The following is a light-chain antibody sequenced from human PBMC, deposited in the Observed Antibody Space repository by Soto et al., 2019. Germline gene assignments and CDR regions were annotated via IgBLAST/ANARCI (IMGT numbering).Light chain of an antibody. CDR1: TSDVGAYNY. CDR2: EGS. Sequence: QSVLTQPASVSGSPGHSITISCTGTTSDVGAYNYVSWYQLHPGKAPKLMIYEGSKRPSGVSNRFSGSKSGNTASLTISGLQAEDEADYYCCSYAGSSTYVVFGGGTKLTVL. CDR3: CSYAGSSTYVV. J-gene: IGLJ2*01. V-gene: IGLV2-23*01.